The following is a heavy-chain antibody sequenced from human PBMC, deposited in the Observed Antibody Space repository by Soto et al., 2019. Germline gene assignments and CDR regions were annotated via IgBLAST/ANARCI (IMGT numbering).Heavy chain of an antibody. CDR1: GFSFATSW. J-gene: IGHJ4*02. CDR2: IYPRDSDT. D-gene: IGHD6-13*01. V-gene: IGHV5-51*01. Sequence: GEPQKNSSKGSGFSFATSWIGWVRQMPGKGLEWMGIIYPRDSDTRYSPSFQGQVTISADKSISTAYLQWNSLKASDTAMYYCATFSIEAPGTFDYWGQGTLVTVSS. CDR3: ATFSIEAPGTFDY.